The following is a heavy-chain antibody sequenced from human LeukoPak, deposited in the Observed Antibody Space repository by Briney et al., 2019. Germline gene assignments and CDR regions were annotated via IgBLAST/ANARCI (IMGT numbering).Heavy chain of an antibody. CDR2: ISGSGGST. CDR3: ARPPLRLGYYFDY. CDR1: GFTFSSYA. V-gene: IGHV3-23*01. D-gene: IGHD5/OR15-5a*01. J-gene: IGHJ4*02. Sequence: GGSLRLSCAASGFTFSSYAMSWVRQAPGKGLEWVSAISGSGGSTYYADSVKGRFTISRDNAKNSLYLQMNSLRAEDTAVYYCARPPLRLGYYFDYWGQGTLVTVSS.